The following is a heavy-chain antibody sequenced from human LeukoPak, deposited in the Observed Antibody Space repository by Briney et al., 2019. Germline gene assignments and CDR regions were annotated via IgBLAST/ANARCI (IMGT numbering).Heavy chain of an antibody. CDR1: GGSISSGGYY. D-gene: IGHD7-27*01. CDR3: AGVTITGDLTYHDAFDI. CDR2: IQTNGGT. Sequence: SETLSLTCTVSGGSISSGGYYWNWIRQPAGKGLEWIGRIQTNGGTNYNPSLNSRVTISVDTSENQFSLELRSVTAADAAVYYCAGVTITGDLTYHDAFDIWGQGTMVTVSS. V-gene: IGHV4-61*02. J-gene: IGHJ3*02.